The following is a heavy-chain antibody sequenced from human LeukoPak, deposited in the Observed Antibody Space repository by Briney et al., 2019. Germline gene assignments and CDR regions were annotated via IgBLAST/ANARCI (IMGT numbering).Heavy chain of an antibody. CDR3: ARGGVGATVY. J-gene: IGHJ4*02. V-gene: IGHV3-30*01. CDR1: GFTFSSYA. Sequence: GRSLRLSCAASGFTFSSYAMHRVRQAPGQGLEWVAVISYDGSNKDYADSVKGRFTISRDNSKNTLYLQMNSLRAEDTAVYYCARGGVGATVYWGQGTLVTVSS. CDR2: ISYDGSNK. D-gene: IGHD1-26*01.